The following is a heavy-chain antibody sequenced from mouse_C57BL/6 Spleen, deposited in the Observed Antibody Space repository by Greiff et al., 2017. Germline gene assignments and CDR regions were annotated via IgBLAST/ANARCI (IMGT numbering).Heavy chain of an antibody. CDR3: AIMVTTVDY. Sequence: QVQLQQPGAELVKPGASVKLSCKASGYTFTSYWMHWVKQRPGQGLEWIGMIHPNSGSTNYNETFKSKATLTVDKSYSTAYMQLSSLTSEDSAVYYCAIMVTTVDYWGQGTTLTVSS. D-gene: IGHD2-2*01. CDR2: IHPNSGST. J-gene: IGHJ2*01. CDR1: GYTFTSYW. V-gene: IGHV1-64*01.